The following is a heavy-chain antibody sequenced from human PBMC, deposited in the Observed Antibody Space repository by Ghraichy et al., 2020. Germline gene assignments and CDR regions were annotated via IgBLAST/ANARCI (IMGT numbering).Heavy chain of an antibody. Sequence: GESLNISCAASGFTFSSYWMSWVRQAPGKGLEWVANIKQDGSEKYYVDSVKGRFTISRDNAKNSLYLQMNSLRAEDTAVYYCARHGTFSWYFDLWGRGTLVTVSS. J-gene: IGHJ2*01. D-gene: IGHD3-16*01. CDR3: ARHGTFSWYFDL. CDR2: IKQDGSEK. CDR1: GFTFSSYW. V-gene: IGHV3-7*01.